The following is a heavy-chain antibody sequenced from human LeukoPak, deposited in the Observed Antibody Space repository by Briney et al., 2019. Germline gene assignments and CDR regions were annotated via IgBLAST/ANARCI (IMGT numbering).Heavy chain of an antibody. D-gene: IGHD5-12*01. V-gene: IGHV3-30*02. Sequence: PGGSPRLSCAASGFTFNSYGMHWVRQAPGKGLEWVAFIRYDGSNKYYADSVKGRFTISRDNSKNTLYVQMNSLRAEDTAVYYCAKGGDIVATTYYFDYWGQGTLVTVSS. CDR1: GFTFNSYG. CDR2: IRYDGSNK. CDR3: AKGGDIVATTYYFDY. J-gene: IGHJ4*02.